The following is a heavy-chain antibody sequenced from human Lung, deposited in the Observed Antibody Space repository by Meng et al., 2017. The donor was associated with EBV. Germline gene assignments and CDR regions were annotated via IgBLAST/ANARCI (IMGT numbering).Heavy chain of an antibody. CDR3: ARAVDTGYFDY. CDR1: GGSISSGGHY. D-gene: IGHD5-18*01. Sequence: QVQLQESGPGLVKPSQTLSLTCTVSGGSISSGGHYWGWIRQHPGKSLEWIGYIYYSGSTYYNPSLKSLVSISVDTSNNQFSLKLSSVTAADTAVYYCARAVDTGYFDYWGQGTLVTVSS. J-gene: IGHJ4*02. V-gene: IGHV4-31*01. CDR2: IYYSGST.